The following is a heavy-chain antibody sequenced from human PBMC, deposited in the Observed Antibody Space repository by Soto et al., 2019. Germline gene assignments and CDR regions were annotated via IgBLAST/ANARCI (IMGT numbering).Heavy chain of an antibody. J-gene: IGHJ4*02. CDR3: ARLYSSGWYDK. CDR1: GFTLGSYW. D-gene: IGHD6-19*01. Sequence: PGGSLRLSCAASGFTLGSYWMHWVRQAPGKGLVWVSRIKSDGSYTNYADSVKGRFTISRDNAKNTLYLQMDSLRAEDTAVYYFARLYSSGWYDKWGQGTLVTVSS. CDR2: IKSDGSYT. V-gene: IGHV3-74*01.